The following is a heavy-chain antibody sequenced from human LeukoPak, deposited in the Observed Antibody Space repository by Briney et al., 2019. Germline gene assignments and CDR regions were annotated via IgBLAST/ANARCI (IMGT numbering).Heavy chain of an antibody. J-gene: IGHJ3*02. CDR3: VREIFCSGGSCYMDAFDI. V-gene: IGHV4-38-2*02. D-gene: IGHD2-15*01. CDR1: GFSISIDYY. Sequence: PSETLSLTCAVSGFSISIDYYWVWIRQPPGRGLEWIGSIYRSGSTYYNPSLKSRVTMAVDTSKNHFSLKLNSVTAADTAVYYCVREIFCSGGSCYMDAFDIWGQGTVVTVSS. CDR2: IYRSGST.